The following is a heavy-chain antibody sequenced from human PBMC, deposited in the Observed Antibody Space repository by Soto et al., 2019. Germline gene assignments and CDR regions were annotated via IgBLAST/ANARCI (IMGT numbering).Heavy chain of an antibody. D-gene: IGHD6-19*01. CDR3: SCAVGGVLVAGFDY. CDR2: INDYGSEK. J-gene: IGHJ4*02. V-gene: IGHV3-7*01. CDR1: GFMFRKYL. Sequence: VGSLTLSCAASGFMFRKYLMSWVRQAPGTGLEWVANINDYGSEKYYVDSVKGRFAISRDNTKNILSLQMNSLITEDKAVHYYSCAVGGVLVAGFDYWGQGALVTVSS.